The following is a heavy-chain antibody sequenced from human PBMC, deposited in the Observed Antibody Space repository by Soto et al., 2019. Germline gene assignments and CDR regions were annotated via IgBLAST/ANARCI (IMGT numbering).Heavy chain of an antibody. V-gene: IGHV4-31*03. CDR3: AREAGSGDYFDY. J-gene: IGHJ4*02. CDR2: IFYSGST. D-gene: IGHD1-26*01. Sequence: QVQLQESGPGLVKPSQTLSLTYTVSGGSISSTGYFWTWIRQHPGKGLEWIGYIFYSGSTFHNPSLKRRVTISVDTSKNQFSLELSSVTAADTAVYYCAREAGSGDYFDYWGQGTLVTVSS. CDR1: GGSISSTGYF.